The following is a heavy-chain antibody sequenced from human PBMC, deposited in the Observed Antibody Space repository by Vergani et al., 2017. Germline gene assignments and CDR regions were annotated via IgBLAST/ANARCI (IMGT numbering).Heavy chain of an antibody. J-gene: IGHJ6*03. V-gene: IGHV1-8*02. CDR1: GGTFSSYT. CDR3: ARGGGGPLYYYYMDV. D-gene: IGHD3-16*01. CDR2: MNPNSGNT. Sequence: QVQLVQSGAEVKKPGSSVKVSCKASGGTFSSYTLNWVRQATGQGLEWMGWMNPNSGNTGYAQKFQGRVTMTRNTSISTAYMELSSLRSEDTAVYYCARGGGGPLYYYYMDVWGKGTTVTVSS.